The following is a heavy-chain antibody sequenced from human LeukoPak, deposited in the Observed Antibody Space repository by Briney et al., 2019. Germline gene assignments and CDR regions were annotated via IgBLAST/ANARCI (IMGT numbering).Heavy chain of an antibody. Sequence: PSETLSLTCTVSGGSISSYYWSWIRQPPGKGLEWIGYIYYSGSTNYNPSLKSRVTISVDTSKNQFSLKLSSVAAADTAVYYCARATYQHDFDYWGQGTLVTVSS. CDR1: GGSISSYY. D-gene: IGHD2-2*01. CDR2: IYYSGST. J-gene: IGHJ4*02. CDR3: ARATYQHDFDY. V-gene: IGHV4-59*01.